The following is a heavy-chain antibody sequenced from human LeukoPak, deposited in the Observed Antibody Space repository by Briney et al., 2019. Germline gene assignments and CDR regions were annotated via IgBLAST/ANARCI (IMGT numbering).Heavy chain of an antibody. D-gene: IGHD3-22*01. CDR2: ISGSGGST. CDR3: AKASNYYDSSGHGDY. J-gene: IGHJ4*02. CDR1: RFTFSSYA. V-gene: IGHV3-23*01. Sequence: PGGSLRLSCAASRFTFSSYAMTWVRQAPGKGLEWVSAISGSGGSTYYADSVKGRFTISRDNSKNTLYLQMNSLRAEDTAVYYCAKASNYYDSSGHGDYWGQGTLVTVSS.